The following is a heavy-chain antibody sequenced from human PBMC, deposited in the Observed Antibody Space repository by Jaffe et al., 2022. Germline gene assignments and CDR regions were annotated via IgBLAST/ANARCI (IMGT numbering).Heavy chain of an antibody. CDR1: GFSFDDYN. D-gene: IGHD3-16*01. CDR3: SRVIGQGDSGVVDY. CDR2: IRSERYGGTT. J-gene: IGHJ4*02. V-gene: IGHV3-49*04. Sequence: EVQLVESGGGLVQPGRSLRLSCTASGFSFDDYNMRWVRQAPGKGLEWVGFIRSERYGGTTEYAASVKGRFTISRDDSKRIAYLQMNSLKIEDTAVYYCSRVIGQGDSGVVDYWGQGTLVTVSS.